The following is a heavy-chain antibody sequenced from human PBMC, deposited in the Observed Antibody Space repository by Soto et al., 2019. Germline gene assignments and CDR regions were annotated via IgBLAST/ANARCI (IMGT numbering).Heavy chain of an antibody. CDR3: SKYSGSSTIPAA. J-gene: IGHJ5*02. Sequence: PGGSLRLSCVASGLSLSNFYVHWVRQVPGKGLVWVSRINSDGTTTHYADFVRDRFTVSRDNAKNSAYLLMNSLKTEDTAIYYCSKYSGSSTIPAALGQGTLVTVSS. V-gene: IGHV3-74*01. D-gene: IGHD1-26*01. CDR2: INSDGTTT. CDR1: GLSLSNFY.